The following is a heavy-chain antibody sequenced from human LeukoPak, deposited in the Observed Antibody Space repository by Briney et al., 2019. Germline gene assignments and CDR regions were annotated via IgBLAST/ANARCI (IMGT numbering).Heavy chain of an antibody. Sequence: SETLSLTCTVSGXSISSSSYHWGWIRQPPGKGLEWIASIYYSGSTYYSPSLKSRVTISVDTSRNQFSLKMSSVIAADTAVYYCASLLTYFDYWGQGTLVTVSS. CDR1: GXSISSSSYH. V-gene: IGHV4-39*01. CDR2: IYYSGST. J-gene: IGHJ4*02. D-gene: IGHD3-9*01. CDR3: ASLLTYFDY.